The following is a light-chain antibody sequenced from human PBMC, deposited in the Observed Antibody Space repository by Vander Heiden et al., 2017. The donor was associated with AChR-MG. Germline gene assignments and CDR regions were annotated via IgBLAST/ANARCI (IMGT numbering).Light chain of an antibody. Sequence: QSALTQPPSAPASPGQSVTISSTGTTSDVGGYNFVSWYQQHPGEAPKLMIYEVTKRPSGVPDRFSGSKSGNTASLTVSGLQAEDEADYYGSSYAGTNTLLFGGGTRLTVI. V-gene: IGLV2-8*01. CDR3: SSYAGTNTLL. CDR1: TSDVGGYNF. CDR2: EVT. J-gene: IGLJ2*01.